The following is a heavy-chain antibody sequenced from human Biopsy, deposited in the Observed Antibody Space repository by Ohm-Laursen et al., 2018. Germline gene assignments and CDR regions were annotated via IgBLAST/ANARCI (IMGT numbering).Heavy chain of an antibody. CDR1: GYTFTGYH. CDR2: NNAMTGDT. V-gene: IGHV1-2*02. Sequence: ASVKVSCNASGYTFTGYHVHWVRQAPGQGLEWMGWNNAMTGDTNYAQKFQGRVTMTRDTSISTAYVDLSSLRSDDTAVYYCTRGGYYYDSLAYYYWFDPWGQGTLVTVSS. J-gene: IGHJ5*02. CDR3: TRGGYYYDSLAYYYWFDP. D-gene: IGHD3-22*01.